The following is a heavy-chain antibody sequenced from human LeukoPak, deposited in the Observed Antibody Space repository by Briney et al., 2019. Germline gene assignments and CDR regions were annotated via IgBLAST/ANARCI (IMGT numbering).Heavy chain of an antibody. V-gene: IGHV5-51*01. J-gene: IGHJ4*02. D-gene: IGHD5-24*01. Sequence: GESLKISCKASGYTFTSYWIAWARQMPGKGLEGMGIIYPGDSDTRYSPSFQGQVTISADKSSNTASLQWSSLKASDTAMYYCARQRDGYSFDYWGQGTLVTVSS. CDR1: GYTFTSYW. CDR2: IYPGDSDT. CDR3: ARQRDGYSFDY.